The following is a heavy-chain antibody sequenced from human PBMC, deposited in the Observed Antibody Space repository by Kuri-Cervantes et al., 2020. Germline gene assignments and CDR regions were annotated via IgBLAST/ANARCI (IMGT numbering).Heavy chain of an antibody. CDR2: GYYTGST. CDR1: GGSFSGYY. J-gene: IGHJ4*02. D-gene: IGHD4-17*01. CDR3: ARHTFYGAYFDD. Sequence: SETLSLTCAVYGGSFSGYYWGWIRQPPGKGLEWIGSGYYTGSTYYNPSLKSRVNLSVDTSRKEVSLELNSVTAADTAVYYCARHTFYGAYFDDWGPGILVTVSS. V-gene: IGHV4-39*01.